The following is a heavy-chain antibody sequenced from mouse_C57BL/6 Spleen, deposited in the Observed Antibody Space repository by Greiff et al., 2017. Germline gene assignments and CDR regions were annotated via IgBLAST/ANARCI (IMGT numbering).Heavy chain of an antibody. Sequence: VQLQQPGAELVKPGASVKMSCKASGYTFTSYWITWVKQRPGQGLEWIGDIYPGSGSPNYNEKFKSKATLTVDTSSSTAYMQLSSLTSEDSAVYYCARRRTYDYDGFAYWGQGTLVTVSA. J-gene: IGHJ3*01. D-gene: IGHD2-4*01. CDR2: IYPGSGSP. CDR3: ARRRTYDYDGFAY. V-gene: IGHV1-55*01. CDR1: GYTFTSYW.